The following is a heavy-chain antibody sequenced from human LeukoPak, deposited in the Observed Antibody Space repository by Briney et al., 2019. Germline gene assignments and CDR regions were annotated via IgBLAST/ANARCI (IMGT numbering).Heavy chain of an antibody. CDR1: GDSISRYY. CDR3: ARGRAGWNPTFFDY. V-gene: IGHV4-4*07. Sequence: SETLSLTCTVSGDSISRYYWSWIRQPAGKGLEWLGRIYSSGNTNYNPSLKSRLTMSVDTSYNQLSLKLGSVTAADTAVYYCARGRAGWNPTFFDYWGQGTLVTVSS. CDR2: IYSSGNT. J-gene: IGHJ4*02. D-gene: IGHD1-1*01.